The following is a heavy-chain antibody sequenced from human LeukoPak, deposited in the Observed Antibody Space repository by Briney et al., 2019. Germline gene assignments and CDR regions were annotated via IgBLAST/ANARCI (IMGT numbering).Heavy chain of an antibody. CDR2: VWYDGSKT. Sequence: GRSLRLSCAASGFTFSSYAMHWVRQAPGKGLEWVAVVWYDGSKTYSADSVKGRITISRDDSKNTLYLQMNSLRAEDTAVYYCASGVDYYDSSGTIDYWGQGTLVTVSS. CDR3: ASGVDYYDSSGTIDY. D-gene: IGHD3-22*01. J-gene: IGHJ4*02. CDR1: GFTFSSYA. V-gene: IGHV3-33*01.